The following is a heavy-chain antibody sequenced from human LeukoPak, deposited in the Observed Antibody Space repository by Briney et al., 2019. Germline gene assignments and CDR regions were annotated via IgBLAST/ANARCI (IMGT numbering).Heavy chain of an antibody. D-gene: IGHD1-26*01. J-gene: IGHJ6*03. CDR1: GFSFSSYN. Sequence: GGSLRLSCAASGFSFSSYNMNWVRQAPGKGLEWVSSITTSSTYTFYADSVKGRFTVSRDNAKNSLYLQMNSLRAEDTAVYYCARDPYSGSYGDSYYYYMDVWGKGTTVTISS. V-gene: IGHV3-21*03. CDR2: ITTSSTYT. CDR3: ARDPYSGSYGDSYYYYMDV.